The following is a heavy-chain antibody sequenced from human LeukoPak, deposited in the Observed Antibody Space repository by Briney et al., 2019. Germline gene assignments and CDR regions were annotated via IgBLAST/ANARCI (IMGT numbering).Heavy chain of an antibody. CDR2: IIPIFGTA. V-gene: IGHV1-69*05. CDR3: ASTPQGFREELFDY. D-gene: IGHD1-26*01. J-gene: IGHJ4*02. Sequence: SVKVSCKASGGTFSSYAISWVRQAPGQGLEWMGRIIPIFGTANYAQKFQGRVTITTDESASTAYMELSSLRSEDTAVYYCASTPQGFREELFDYWGQGTLVTVSS. CDR1: GGTFSSYA.